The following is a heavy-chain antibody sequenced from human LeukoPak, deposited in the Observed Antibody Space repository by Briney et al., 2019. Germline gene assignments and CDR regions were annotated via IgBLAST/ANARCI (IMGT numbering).Heavy chain of an antibody. CDR2: IYYSGST. V-gene: IGHV4-59*01. CDR1: GGSISSYY. J-gene: IGHJ4*02. Sequence: SETLSLTCTVSGGSISSYYWSWIRQPPGKGLEWIGYIYYSGSTNYYPSLKSRVTISVDTSKNQFSLKLSSVTAADTAVYYCARGYCSSASCYLNYWGQGTLVTVSS. CDR3: ARGYCSSASCYLNY. D-gene: IGHD2-2*01.